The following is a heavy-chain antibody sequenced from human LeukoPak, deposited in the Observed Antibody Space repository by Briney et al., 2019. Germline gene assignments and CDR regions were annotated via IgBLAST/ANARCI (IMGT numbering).Heavy chain of an antibody. J-gene: IGHJ4*02. CDR3: ARDTHLSYGAGFDY. D-gene: IGHD3-10*01. CDR1: GFTFKNFG. V-gene: IGHV3-21*01. Sequence: PGGSLRLSCVASGFTFKNFGLSWVRQAPGKGLEWVSSITSGSRYMYYGDSVRGRFTISRDDAKNSLYLQMTSLRVEDTALYYCARDTHLSYGAGFDYWGQGTLVTVSS. CDR2: ITSGSRYM.